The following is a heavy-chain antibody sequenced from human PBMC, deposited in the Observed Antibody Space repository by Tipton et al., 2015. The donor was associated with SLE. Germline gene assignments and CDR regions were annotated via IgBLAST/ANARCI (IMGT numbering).Heavy chain of an antibody. Sequence: TLSLTCTVSGGSISSGNYSWNWIRQPAGKGLEWIGRIYTSGSTNYNPSLKSRVTISIDTSETRFSLKMTSVAAADTAVYYCARHAFWPGNKKNPDNWFHPWGQGALVTVSS. CDR2: IYTSGST. V-gene: IGHV4-61*02. J-gene: IGHJ5*02. CDR1: GGSISSGNYS. CDR3: ARHAFWPGNKKNPDNWFHP.